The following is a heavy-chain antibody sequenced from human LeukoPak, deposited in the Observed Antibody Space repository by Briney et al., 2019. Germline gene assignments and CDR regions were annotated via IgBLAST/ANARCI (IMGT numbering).Heavy chain of an antibody. CDR2: IYYSGST. J-gene: IGHJ4*02. D-gene: IGHD3-22*01. V-gene: IGHV4-39*07. CDR3: ARVYRGYYDSSGPAKYYFDY. CDR1: GGSISSSSYY. Sequence: SETLSLTCTVSGGSISSSSYYWGWIRQPPGKGLEWIGSIYYSGSTYYNPSLKSRVTISVDTSKNQFSLKLSSVTAADTAVYYCARVYRGYYDSSGPAKYYFDYWGQGTLVTVSS.